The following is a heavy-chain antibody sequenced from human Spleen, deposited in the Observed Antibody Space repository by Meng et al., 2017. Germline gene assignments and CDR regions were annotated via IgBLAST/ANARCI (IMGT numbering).Heavy chain of an antibody. D-gene: IGHD5-12*01. J-gene: IGHJ4*02. CDR3: ARGGDIVATITLDY. CDR1: GGSFSGYY. Sequence: QWQRQQWGAGRLKPSETPSLTCAVYGGSFSGYYWSWIRQPPGKGLEWIGEINHSGSTNYNPSLKSRVTISVDTSKNQFSLKLSSVTAADTAVYYCARGGDIVATITLDYWGQGTLVTVSS. CDR2: INHSGST. V-gene: IGHV4-34*01.